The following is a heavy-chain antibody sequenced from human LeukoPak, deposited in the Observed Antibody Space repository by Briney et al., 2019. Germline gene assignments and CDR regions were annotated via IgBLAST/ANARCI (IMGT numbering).Heavy chain of an antibody. CDR3: ARDGGVSGYDLLDY. V-gene: IGHV3-7*01. CDR1: GFTFSSFW. J-gene: IGHJ4*02. CDR2: INQDGSEK. D-gene: IGHD5-12*01. Sequence: GGSLRLSCAASGFTFSSFWMTWVRQAPGKGLEWVANINQDGSEKYYVDSVKGRFTISRDNAKSSVYLQMNSLRAEDTAVYYCARDGGVSGYDLLDYWGQGTLVTVSS.